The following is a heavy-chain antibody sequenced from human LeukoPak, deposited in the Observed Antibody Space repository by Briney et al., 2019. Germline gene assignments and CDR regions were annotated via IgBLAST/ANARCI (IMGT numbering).Heavy chain of an antibody. CDR1: GGSIRSSSYY. CDR3: ARLDWIRFLDAFDI. V-gene: IGHV4-39*01. J-gene: IGHJ3*02. D-gene: IGHD2-21*01. Sequence: SETLSLTCTVSGGSIRSSSYYWGWIRQPPGKGLEWIGSIYYSGSTYYNPPLKSRVTISVDTSKNQFSLKLSSVTAADTAVSYCARLDWIRFLDAFDIWGQGTMVTVSS. CDR2: IYYSGST.